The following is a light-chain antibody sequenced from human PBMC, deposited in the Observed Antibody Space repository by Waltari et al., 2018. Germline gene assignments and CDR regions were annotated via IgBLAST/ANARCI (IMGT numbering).Light chain of an antibody. J-gene: IGLJ1*01. CDR1: TSDVGGSDF. V-gene: IGLV2-14*03. Sequence: QSALTQPASVSGSPGQSITISCTGTTSDVGGSDFVTWSPQHPGKAPKLLIYDVSYRPSGVYNRFSGSKSGNTASLTISGLRDEDEAEYYCTSYTSSGTCVFGSGTKVTVL. CDR2: DVS. CDR3: TSYTSSGTCV.